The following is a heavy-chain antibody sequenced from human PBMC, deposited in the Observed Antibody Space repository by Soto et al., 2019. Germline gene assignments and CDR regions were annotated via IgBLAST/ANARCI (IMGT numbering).Heavy chain of an antibody. CDR2: ISYDGSNK. Sequence: QVQLVESGGGVVQPGRSLRLSCAASGFTFSSYAMHWVRQAPGKGLEWVAVISYDGSNKYYADSVKGRFTISRDNSKNTMYLQMNSLRAEDTAVYYCAREGAMVWDPQARFDPWGEGTLVTVSS. D-gene: IGHD3-10*01. CDR3: AREGAMVWDPQARFDP. V-gene: IGHV3-30-3*01. CDR1: GFTFSSYA. J-gene: IGHJ5*02.